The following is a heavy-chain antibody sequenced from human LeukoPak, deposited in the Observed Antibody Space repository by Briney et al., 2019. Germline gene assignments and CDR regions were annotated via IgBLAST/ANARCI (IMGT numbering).Heavy chain of an antibody. CDR1: GYTFTTYY. CDR2: INPNSGDT. J-gene: IGHJ4*02. CDR3: ARGSTVGATESLGFDY. Sequence: ASVKVSCKASGYTFTTYYMHWVRQAPGQGSEWRRGINPNSGDTHYAQKFQGRVTMTRDTSISTAYMELSRLRSDDTAMYYCARGSTVGATESLGFDYWGQGNPVTVSS. V-gene: IGHV1-2*02. D-gene: IGHD1-26*01.